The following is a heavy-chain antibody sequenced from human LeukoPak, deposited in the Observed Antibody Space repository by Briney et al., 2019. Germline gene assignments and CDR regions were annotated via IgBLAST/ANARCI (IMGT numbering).Heavy chain of an antibody. Sequence: GESLKISCKGSGYKFSSYWIGWVRQMPGKGLEWMGIIYPGDSDIRYSPSFQGQVTISADKSISTAYLQWSSLKASDTAMYYCARSPNYDSLFDYWGQGTLVTISS. CDR2: IYPGDSDI. CDR3: ARSPNYDSLFDY. J-gene: IGHJ4*02. V-gene: IGHV5-51*01. D-gene: IGHD3-22*01. CDR1: GYKFSSYW.